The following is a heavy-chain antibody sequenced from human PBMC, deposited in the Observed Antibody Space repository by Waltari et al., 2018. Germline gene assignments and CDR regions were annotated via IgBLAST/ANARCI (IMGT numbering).Heavy chain of an antibody. Sequence: QVQLQQWGAGLLKPSETLSLTCAVYGGSFSGYYWSWIRQPPGKGLEWSGEINHSGSTNYNPSLKSRVTISVDTSKNQFSLKLSSVTAADTAVYYCARGVGYYDILTGYYAPYYYYGMDVWGQGTTVTVSS. V-gene: IGHV4-34*01. CDR3: ARGVGYYDILTGYYAPYYYYGMDV. CDR2: INHSGST. D-gene: IGHD3-9*01. J-gene: IGHJ6*02. CDR1: GGSFSGYY.